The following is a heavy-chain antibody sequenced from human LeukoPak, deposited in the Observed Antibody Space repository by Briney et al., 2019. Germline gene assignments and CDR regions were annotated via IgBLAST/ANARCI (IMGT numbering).Heavy chain of an antibody. CDR3: ARDGGYPLGAFDI. CDR1: GVSISSYY. D-gene: IGHD6-13*01. Sequence: SETLSLTCTVSGVSISSYYWSWIRQPPGKGLEWIGHIYYSGGANYNPSLKSRVTISLDTSRSQFSLKLSSVTAADTAGYYCARDGGYPLGAFDIWGLGTLVTVSS. V-gene: IGHV4-59*01. J-gene: IGHJ3*02. CDR2: IYYSGGA.